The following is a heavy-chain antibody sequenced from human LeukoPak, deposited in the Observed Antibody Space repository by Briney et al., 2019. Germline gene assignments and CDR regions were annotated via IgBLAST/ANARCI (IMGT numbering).Heavy chain of an antibody. CDR1: GYSFTAFY. D-gene: IGHD3-10*01. Sequence: ASVKVSCKTSGYSFTAFYIHWVRQAPGQGLEWMGWIHPRRGDTNYAQKFQGRVTMTRDTSISTAYLDLSSLRSDDTAVYYCARDGDYGTGSYYRGCIDSWGQGTLLTVSS. CDR3: ARDGDYGTGSYYRGCIDS. V-gene: IGHV1-2*02. J-gene: IGHJ4*02. CDR2: IHPRRGDT.